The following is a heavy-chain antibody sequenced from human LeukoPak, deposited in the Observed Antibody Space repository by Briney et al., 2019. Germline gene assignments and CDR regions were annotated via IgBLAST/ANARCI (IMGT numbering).Heavy chain of an antibody. CDR3: ARSGDYYDSSGYFSWTFDI. D-gene: IGHD3-22*01. Sequence: PSETLSLTCTVSGGSISSYYWSWVRQPPGKGLEWSGYISYSGSTNYNPSLRSRVTISVATSKHQFSLKLSSVTAADTAVYYCARSGDYYDSSGYFSWTFDIWGQGTMVTVSS. CDR1: GGSISSYY. CDR2: ISYSGST. V-gene: IGHV4-59*01. J-gene: IGHJ3*02.